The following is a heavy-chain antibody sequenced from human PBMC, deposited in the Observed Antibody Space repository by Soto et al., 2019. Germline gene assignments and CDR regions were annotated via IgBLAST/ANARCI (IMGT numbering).Heavy chain of an antibody. CDR2: VFSGGDT. CDR1: EFTVSDNY. Sequence: PGGSLRLSCAASEFTVSDNYMSWVRQPPGKGLEWVAIVFSGGDTYHADSVKGRFAVSRDNSKNTLDLQMNSLRAEDTAVYYCAKGDFDSWGQGTLVTVSS. V-gene: IGHV3-53*03. CDR3: AKGDFDS. J-gene: IGHJ4*02.